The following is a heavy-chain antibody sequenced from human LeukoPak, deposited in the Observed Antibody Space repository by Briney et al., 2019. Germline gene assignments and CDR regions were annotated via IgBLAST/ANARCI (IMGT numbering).Heavy chain of an antibody. CDR2: ISGSGSTT. V-gene: IGHV3-23*01. CDR3: ARPRLEYCSGGSCFDAFDI. D-gene: IGHD2-15*01. J-gene: IGHJ3*02. Sequence: GGSLRLSCAASGFTFSSYAMNWGRQAPGKGLEWVSAISGSGSTTYYADSVKGRFTISRDNSKNTLFLQMNSLTAEDTAIYSCARPRLEYCSGGSCFDAFDIWGQGTMVTVSS. CDR1: GFTFSSYA.